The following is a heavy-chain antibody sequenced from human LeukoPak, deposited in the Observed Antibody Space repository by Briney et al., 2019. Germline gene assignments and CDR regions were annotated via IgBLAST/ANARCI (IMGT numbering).Heavy chain of an antibody. CDR3: AEDIRAYGSGSYHISPGFDY. V-gene: IGHV3-43D*03. CDR1: GFTFDDYA. J-gene: IGHJ4*02. CDR2: ISWDGGST. Sequence: GGSLRLSCAASGFTFDDYAMHWVRQAPGKGLEWVSLISWDGGSTYYADSVKGRFTISRDNSKNSLYLQRNSLRAEDTALYYCAEDIRAYGSGSYHISPGFDYWGQGTLVTVSS. D-gene: IGHD3-10*01.